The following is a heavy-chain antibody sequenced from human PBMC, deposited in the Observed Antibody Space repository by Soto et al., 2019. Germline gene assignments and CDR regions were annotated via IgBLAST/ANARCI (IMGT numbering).Heavy chain of an antibody. CDR3: ARGLIYDFWSGQGY. D-gene: IGHD3-3*01. CDR2: ISYGGSNK. Sequence: QVQLVESGGGVVQPGRSLRLSCAASGFTFSSYAMHWVRQAPGKGLEWVAVISYGGSNKYYADSVKGRFTISRDNSKNTLYLQMNSLRAEDTAVYYCARGLIYDFWSGQGYWGQGTLVTVSS. CDR1: GFTFSSYA. V-gene: IGHV3-30-3*01. J-gene: IGHJ4*02.